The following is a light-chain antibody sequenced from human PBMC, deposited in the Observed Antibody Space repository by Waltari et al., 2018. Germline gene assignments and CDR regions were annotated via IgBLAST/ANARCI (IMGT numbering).Light chain of an antibody. CDR2: RNN. CDR1: SSNVGTST. V-gene: IGLV1-44*01. Sequence: QSVLSQPPSASGTPGQRVSISCSGSSSNVGTSTVNWYQQLPGTAPKLLIYRNNQRPLDGPGRFSGSKSGTSASLAISGLQSEDEAEYFCSEWDDSLNGVLFGGGTKLTVL. CDR3: SEWDDSLNGVL. J-gene: IGLJ2*01.